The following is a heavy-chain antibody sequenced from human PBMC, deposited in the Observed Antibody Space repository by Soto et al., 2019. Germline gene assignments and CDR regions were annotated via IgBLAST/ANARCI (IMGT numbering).Heavy chain of an antibody. V-gene: IGHV4-31*03. D-gene: IGHD5-18*01. J-gene: IGHJ4*02. Sequence: SETLSLTGSVSVGPIFSRAYYWSWIRQHPGKGLEWIGHIYYSGSTYYNPSLKSRVTISVDTSKNQFSLKLRSVTGADTAVYYCARLVDTTMVQPFDYWGQG. CDR2: IYYSGST. CDR3: ARLVDTTMVQPFDY. CDR1: VGPIFSRAYY.